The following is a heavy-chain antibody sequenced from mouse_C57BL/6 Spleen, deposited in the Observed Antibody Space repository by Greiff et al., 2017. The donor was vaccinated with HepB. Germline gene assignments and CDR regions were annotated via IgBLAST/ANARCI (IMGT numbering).Heavy chain of an antibody. CDR3: ARNDYGDYFDY. J-gene: IGHJ2*01. Sequence: EVQLQQSGPELVKPGASVKISCKASGYTFTDYYMNWVKQSHGKSLEWIGDINPNNGGTSYNQKFKGKATLTVDKSSSTAYMELRSLTSEDSAVYYCARNDYGDYFDYWGQGTTLTVSS. D-gene: IGHD2-4*01. CDR2: INPNNGGT. CDR1: GYTFTDYY. V-gene: IGHV1-26*01.